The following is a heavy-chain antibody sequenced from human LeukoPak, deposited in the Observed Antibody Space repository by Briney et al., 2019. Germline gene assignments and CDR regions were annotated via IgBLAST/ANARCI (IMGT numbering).Heavy chain of an antibody. CDR3: ARNYGPPSAYYYYMDV. J-gene: IGHJ6*03. Sequence: SETLSLTCTVSGGSISSYYWSWIRQPPGKGLEWIGYIYYSGSTNYNPSLKSRVTISVDTSKNQFSLKLSSVTAADTAVYYCARNYGPPSAYYYYMDVWGKGTTVTVSS. D-gene: IGHD4-17*01. CDR1: GGSISSYY. V-gene: IGHV4-59*12. CDR2: IYYSGST.